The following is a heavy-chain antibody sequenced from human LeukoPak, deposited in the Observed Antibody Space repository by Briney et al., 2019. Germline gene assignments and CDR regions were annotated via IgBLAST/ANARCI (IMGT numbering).Heavy chain of an antibody. D-gene: IGHD3-10*01. CDR1: GFSFSSYW. Sequence: GGSLRLSCAASGFSFSSYWMGWVRQAPGKGLEWVSSISSSSSYIYYADSVKGRFTISRDNAKNSLYLQMNSLRAEDTAVYYCARSVRSGSYLDYWGQGTLVTVSS. CDR3: ARSVRSGSYLDY. J-gene: IGHJ4*02. V-gene: IGHV3-21*01. CDR2: ISSSSSYI.